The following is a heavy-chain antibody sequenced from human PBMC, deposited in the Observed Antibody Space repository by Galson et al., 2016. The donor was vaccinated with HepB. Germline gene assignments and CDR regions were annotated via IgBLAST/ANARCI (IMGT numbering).Heavy chain of an antibody. CDR1: GFTFNSYG. CDR3: ATGGRVAMDYYYYGVDV. V-gene: IGHV3-30*03. CDR2: ISYDGSHK. Sequence: SLRLSCAAFGFTFNSYGMHWVRQAPGKGLEWVAVISYDGSHKYYADSVKGRFTISRDNSKNTPYLQTINLRAEDTAVYYCATGGRVAMDYYYYGVDVWGQGTTVTVSS. J-gene: IGHJ6*02. D-gene: IGHD2-2*01.